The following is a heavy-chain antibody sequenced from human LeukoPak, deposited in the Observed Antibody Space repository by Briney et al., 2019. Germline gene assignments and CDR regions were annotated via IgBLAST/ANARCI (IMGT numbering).Heavy chain of an antibody. V-gene: IGHV3-33*01. Sequence: PGRSLRLSCAASGFTFSAYGMEWVRQAPGKGLEWVAAIWSDASNKYYADSVKGRFTISRDNSKNTLYLQMNSLGDGDTAVYYCARGAETATLPDYWGQGALVTVS. D-gene: IGHD5-18*01. J-gene: IGHJ4*02. CDR3: ARGAETATLPDY. CDR2: IWSDASNK. CDR1: GFTFSAYG.